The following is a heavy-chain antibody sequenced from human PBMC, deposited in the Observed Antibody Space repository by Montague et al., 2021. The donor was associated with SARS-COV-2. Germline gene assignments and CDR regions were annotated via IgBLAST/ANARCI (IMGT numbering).Heavy chain of an antibody. V-gene: IGHV4-4*07. J-gene: IGHJ4*02. CDR2: ISSSGGI. CDR3: ARQYIGYNRRFDY. D-gene: IGHD5-12*01. Sequence: SETLSLTCTVSGSISGYYWTWIRQSAGKGLEWIGRISSSGGIDHXTSLKSRVTMSLDTSKIQLSLKLSSVTAADTAVYYCARQYIGYNRRFDYWGQGALVTVSP. CDR1: GSISGYY.